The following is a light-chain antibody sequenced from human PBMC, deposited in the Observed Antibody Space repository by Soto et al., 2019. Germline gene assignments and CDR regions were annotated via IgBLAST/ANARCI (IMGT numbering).Light chain of an antibody. Sequence: DIQMTQSPSSLSASVGDRVTITCRASQSISNYLNWYQQKPGKAPKVLIYAVSSLQSGVPSRFSGSGSETDFTLTISSLQPEDFATYYCQQSYTVPLTFGGGTKVEMK. CDR1: QSISNY. CDR3: QQSYTVPLT. CDR2: AVS. V-gene: IGKV1-39*01. J-gene: IGKJ4*01.